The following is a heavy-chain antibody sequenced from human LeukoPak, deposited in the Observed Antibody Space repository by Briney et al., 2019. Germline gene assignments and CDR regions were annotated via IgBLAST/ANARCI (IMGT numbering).Heavy chain of an antibody. V-gene: IGHV4-39*01. CDR1: GGSINISNYY. J-gene: IGHJ3*02. CDR3: ARLDWGAFDI. D-gene: IGHD3-9*01. CDR2: IYYSGNT. Sequence: SETLSLTCTVSGGSINISNYYWGWIRQPPGRGLEWIGNIYYSGNTYYNPSLKSRVTISVDTSKNQFSLKLSSVTAADTAVYYCARLDWGAFDIWGQGTMVTVSS.